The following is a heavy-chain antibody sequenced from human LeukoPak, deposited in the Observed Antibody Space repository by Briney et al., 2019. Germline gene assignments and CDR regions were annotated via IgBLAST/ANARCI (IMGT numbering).Heavy chain of an antibody. Sequence: KDGESLKISCKGSGYSFTSYWIGWVRQMPGKGLEWMGIIYPGDSDTRYSPSFQGQVTISADKSISTAYLQWSSLKASDTAMYYCARPGAWEEMATIVDYWGQGTLVTVSS. V-gene: IGHV5-51*01. CDR2: IYPGDSDT. CDR1: GYSFTSYW. J-gene: IGHJ4*02. D-gene: IGHD5-24*01. CDR3: ARPGAWEEMATIVDY.